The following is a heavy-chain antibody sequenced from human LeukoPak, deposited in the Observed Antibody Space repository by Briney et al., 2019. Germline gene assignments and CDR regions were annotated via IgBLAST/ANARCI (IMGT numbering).Heavy chain of an antibody. D-gene: IGHD6-13*01. Sequence: SETLSLTCTVSGGSISSGGYYWSWIRQHPGKGLEWIGYIYDSGSTYYNPSLKSRVTISVDTSKNQFSLKLSSVTAADTAVYYCARTGIAAAGTREVFGYWGQGTLVTVSS. CDR3: ARTGIAAAGTREVFGY. J-gene: IGHJ4*02. V-gene: IGHV4-31*03. CDR1: GGSISSGGYY. CDR2: IYDSGST.